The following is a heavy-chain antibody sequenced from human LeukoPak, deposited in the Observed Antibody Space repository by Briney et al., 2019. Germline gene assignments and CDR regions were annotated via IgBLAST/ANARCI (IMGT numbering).Heavy chain of an antibody. CDR3: ARVNYTDEGFAY. CDR2: INHDGSEK. D-gene: IGHD1-7*01. Sequence: PGGSLRLSCAASGFTFNDYWMTWVRQAPGKGLEWVANINHDGSEKNYVDSVKGRFTISRDNSKNSLSLQMNSLRAEDTALYYCARVNYTDEGFAYWGQGTLVTVSS. CDR1: GFTFNDYW. J-gene: IGHJ4*02. V-gene: IGHV3-7*01.